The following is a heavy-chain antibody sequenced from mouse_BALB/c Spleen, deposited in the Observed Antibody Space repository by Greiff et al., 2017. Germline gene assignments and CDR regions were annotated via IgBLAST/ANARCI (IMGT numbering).Heavy chain of an antibody. V-gene: IGHV5-17*02. CDR3: ARSLTGTHFYAMDY. CDR2: ISSGSSTI. Sequence: DVMLVESGGGLVQPGGSRKLSCAASGFTFSSFGMHWVRQAPEKGLEWVAYISSGSSTIYYADTVKGRFTISRDNPKNTLFLQMTSLRSEDTAMYYCARSLTGTHFYAMDYWGQGTSVTVSS. D-gene: IGHD4-1*01. CDR1: GFTFSSFG. J-gene: IGHJ4*01.